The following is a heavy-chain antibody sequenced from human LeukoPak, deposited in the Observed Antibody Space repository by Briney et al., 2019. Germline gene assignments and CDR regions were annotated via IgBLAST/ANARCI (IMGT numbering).Heavy chain of an antibody. V-gene: IGHV4-59*08. D-gene: IGHD3-10*01. CDR2: IYYNGET. CDR3: AGHVLFYYYDYMDV. CDR1: GGSISSYY. J-gene: IGHJ6*03. Sequence: LETLSLTCNVSGGSISSYYWTWIRQTPGKGLEWIGYIYYNGETNYNPSLKSRVIISLNTSKNKFSLKVTSVTAADTAVYYCAGHVLFYYYDYMDVWGQGTTVTVSS.